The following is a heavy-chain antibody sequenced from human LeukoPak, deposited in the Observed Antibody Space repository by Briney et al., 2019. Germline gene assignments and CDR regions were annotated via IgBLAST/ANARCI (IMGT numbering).Heavy chain of an antibody. Sequence: GRSLRLSCAASGFTFSSYGMHWVRQAPGKGLEWVSVFYVGGATYYADSVKGRFTISRDNSENTLYLQMKSLRAEDTAVYYCARGDGYNFFDYWGQGTLVTVSS. J-gene: IGHJ4*02. V-gene: IGHV3-53*01. CDR3: ARGDGYNFFDY. CDR1: GFTFSSYG. CDR2: FYVGGAT. D-gene: IGHD5-24*01.